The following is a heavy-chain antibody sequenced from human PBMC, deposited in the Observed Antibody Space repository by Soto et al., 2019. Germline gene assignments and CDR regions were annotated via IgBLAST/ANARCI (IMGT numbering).Heavy chain of an antibody. V-gene: IGHV4-34*01. CDR2: INHSGST. CDR3: ARGQDYGGKDFGY. CDR1: GGSFSGYY. J-gene: IGHJ4*02. D-gene: IGHD4-17*01. Sequence: QVQLQQWGAGLLKPSETLSLTCAVYGGSFSGYYWSWIRQPPGKGLEWIGEINHSGSTNYNPSLKSRVTISVDTSKNQFSLKLSSVTAADTAVYYCARGQDYGGKDFGYWGQGTLVTVSS.